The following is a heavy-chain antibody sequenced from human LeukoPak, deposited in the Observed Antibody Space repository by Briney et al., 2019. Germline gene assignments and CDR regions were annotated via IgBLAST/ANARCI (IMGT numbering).Heavy chain of an antibody. Sequence: GGSLRLSCAASGFTFSSYWMSWVRQAPGKGLEWVANIKQDGSEKYYVDSVKGRFTISRDNAKNSLYLQMNSLRAEDTAVYYCARGRGSSSWYSNYYYYYGMDVWGQGTTVTVSS. CDR2: IKQDGSEK. CDR1: GFTFSSYW. J-gene: IGHJ6*02. CDR3: ARGRGSSSWYSNYYYYYGMDV. V-gene: IGHV3-7*01. D-gene: IGHD6-13*01.